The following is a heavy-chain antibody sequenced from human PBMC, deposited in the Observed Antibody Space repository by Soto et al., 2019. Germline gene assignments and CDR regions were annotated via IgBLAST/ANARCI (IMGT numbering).Heavy chain of an antibody. CDR2: ISGSGGST. J-gene: IGHJ6*03. CDR1: GFTFSSYA. CDR3: AKHVEGYYDFWSGPYYYYYMDG. Sequence: PGGSLRLSCAASGFTFSSYAMSWVRQAPGKGLEWVSAISGSGGSTYYADSVKGRFTISRDNSKNTLYLQMNSLRAEDTAVYYCAKHVEGYYDFWSGPYYYYYMDGWGKGTTDTVSS. V-gene: IGHV3-23*01. D-gene: IGHD3-3*01.